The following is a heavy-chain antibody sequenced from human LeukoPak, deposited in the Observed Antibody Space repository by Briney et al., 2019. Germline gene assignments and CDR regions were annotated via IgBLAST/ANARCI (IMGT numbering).Heavy chain of an antibody. CDR1: GESFSGYY. D-gene: IGHD2-21*02. V-gene: IGHV4-34*01. CDR2: INHSGST. Sequence: SETLSLTCAVYGESFSGYYWSWIRQPPGKGLEWIGEINHSGSTNYNPSLKSRVTISVDTSKNQFSLKLSSVTAADTAVYYCARDLGDCGGDCYPRRGDAFDIWGQGTMVTVSS. CDR3: ARDLGDCGGDCYPRRGDAFDI. J-gene: IGHJ3*02.